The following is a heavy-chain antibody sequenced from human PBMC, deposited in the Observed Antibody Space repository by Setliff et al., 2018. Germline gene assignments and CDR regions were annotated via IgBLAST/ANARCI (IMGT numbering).Heavy chain of an antibody. V-gene: IGHV4-30-4*08. Sequence: PSATLSLTCTVSGDSISSGDYFWSWIRQPPGKGLEWIAYIYHSGSAYYNPSLKSRVTMSVDTSKNQFSLHLTSVTAADTAVYYCAREVGTSTSSDAFDVWGQGMRVTVS. CDR3: AREVGTSTSSDAFDV. CDR2: IYHSGSA. J-gene: IGHJ3*01. D-gene: IGHD1-26*01. CDR1: GDSISSGDYF.